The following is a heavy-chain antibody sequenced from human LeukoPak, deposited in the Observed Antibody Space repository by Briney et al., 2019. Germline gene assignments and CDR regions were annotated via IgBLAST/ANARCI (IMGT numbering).Heavy chain of an antibody. V-gene: IGHV3-30*02. CDR2: IRYDGSNK. D-gene: IGHD6-13*01. J-gene: IGHJ5*02. Sequence: GGSLRLSCAASRFTFSSYGMHWVRQAPGKGLEWVAFIRYDGSNKYYADSVKGRFTISRDNSKNTLYLEMNSLRAEDTAVYYCAKDPPIAAAGIGWFDPWGQGTLVTVSS. CDR3: AKDPPIAAAGIGWFDP. CDR1: RFTFSSYG.